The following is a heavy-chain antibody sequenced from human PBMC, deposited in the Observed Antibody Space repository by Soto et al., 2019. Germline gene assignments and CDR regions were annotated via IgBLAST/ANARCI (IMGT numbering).Heavy chain of an antibody. Sequence: PGGSLRLSCAASGFTLSGSAMHWVRQASGKGLEWVGRIRSKANSYATAYAASVKGRFTISRDDSKNTAYLQMNSLKTEDTAVYYCTPGGSSRGWFDPWGQGTLVTVSS. CDR2: IRSKANSYAT. V-gene: IGHV3-73*01. D-gene: IGHD6-6*01. CDR1: GFTLSGSA. CDR3: TPGGSSRGWFDP. J-gene: IGHJ5*02.